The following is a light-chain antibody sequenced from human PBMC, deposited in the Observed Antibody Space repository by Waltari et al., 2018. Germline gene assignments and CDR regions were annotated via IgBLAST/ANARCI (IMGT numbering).Light chain of an antibody. V-gene: IGKV4-1*01. CDR3: QQYYDTPYT. J-gene: IGKJ2*01. CDR2: WAS. CDR1: RNLLYSPNNKDF. Sequence: DIVMTQSPDSLVVSLGERATINCKSSRNLLYSPNNKDFLAWYQQKPGQPPKLLIYWASTRESGVPARFTGSGSGTDFSLTISSLQAEDVAVYYCQQYYDTPYTFGQGTKLEIK.